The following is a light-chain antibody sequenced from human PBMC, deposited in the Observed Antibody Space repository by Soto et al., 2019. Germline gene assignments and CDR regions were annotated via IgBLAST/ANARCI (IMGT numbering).Light chain of an antibody. J-gene: IGKJ2*01. CDR2: GAS. V-gene: IGKV3-20*01. CDR1: QSITSRC. CDR3: QQYNDYQYT. Sequence: EIVLTQSPGTLSLSPGERATLSCRASQSITSRCLAWYQQKPGQAPRLLIYGASSRATGIPDRFSGSGSGTDFTLTINRLEPEDFAVYYCQQYNDYQYTFGQGTKLEIK.